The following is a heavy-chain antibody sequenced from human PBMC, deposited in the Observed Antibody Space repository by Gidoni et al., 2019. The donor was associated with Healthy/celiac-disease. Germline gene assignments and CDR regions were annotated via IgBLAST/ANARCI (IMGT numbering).Heavy chain of an antibody. CDR3: ATDEFSGYRHGETTLGY. CDR2: FDPEDGET. J-gene: IGHJ4*02. CDR1: GYTLTELS. Sequence: QVQLVQSGAEVKKPGASVKVSCKISGYTLTELSMHWVRQAPGKGLEWMGGFDPEDGETIYAQKFQGRVTMTEDTSTDTAYMELSSLRSEDTAVYYCATDEFSGYRHGETTLGYWGQGTLVTVSS. D-gene: IGHD1-7*01. V-gene: IGHV1-24*01.